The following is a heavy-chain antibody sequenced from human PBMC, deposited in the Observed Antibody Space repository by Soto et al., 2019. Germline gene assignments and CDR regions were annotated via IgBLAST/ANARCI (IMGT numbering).Heavy chain of an antibody. J-gene: IGHJ1*01. CDR3: AKDRRYSSHAEYFQH. CDR2: ISWDGGNT. CDR1: GFTFDDYT. V-gene: IGHV3-43*01. D-gene: IGHD6-19*01. Sequence: EVQLVESGGVVVQPGGSLRLSCAASGFTFDDYTMHWVRQAPGKGLEWVSLISWDGGNTYYADSVKGRFTISRDNSKNSLYLQMNSLRTEDTALYYCAKDRRYSSHAEYFQHWGQGTLVTVSS.